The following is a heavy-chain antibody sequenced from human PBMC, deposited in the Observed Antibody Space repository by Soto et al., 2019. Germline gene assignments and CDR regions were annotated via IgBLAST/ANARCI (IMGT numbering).Heavy chain of an antibody. J-gene: IGHJ3*02. CDR2: ISWNSGSI. Sequence: HPGGSLRLSCAASGFTFDDYALHWVRQAPGKGLEWVSGISWNSGSIGYADSVKGRFTISRDNAKNSLYLQMNSLRAEDTALYYCAKDIAVVIANDAFDIWGQGTMVTVS. CDR3: AKDIAVVIANDAFDI. D-gene: IGHD2-21*01. CDR1: GFTFDDYA. V-gene: IGHV3-9*01.